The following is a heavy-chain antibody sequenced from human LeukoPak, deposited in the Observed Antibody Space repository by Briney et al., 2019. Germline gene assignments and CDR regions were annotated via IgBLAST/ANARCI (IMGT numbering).Heavy chain of an antibody. D-gene: IGHD5-18*01. CDR2: IKQDGSEK. V-gene: IGHV3-7*01. J-gene: IGHJ4*02. Sequence: PGESLRLSCVASEFKFSDYWMSWVRQTPGKGLEWVANIKQDGSEKNYVDSVKGRFTISRDNAKNSLYLQMNSLRAEDTAVYYCASEGEFGYGYFYWGRGTLVTVSS. CDR1: EFKFSDYW. CDR3: ASEGEFGYGYFY.